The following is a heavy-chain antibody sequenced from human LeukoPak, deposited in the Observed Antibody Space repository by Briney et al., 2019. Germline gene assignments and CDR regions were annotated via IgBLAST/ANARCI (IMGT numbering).Heavy chain of an antibody. J-gene: IGHJ5*02. CDR3: ARRLRYSFGYVNL. CDR2: IYYGGST. Sequence: PETLSLTCTVSGGAISSSSYYWGWIRQPPGKGLEWIGSIYYGGSTYYNPSLKSRVSISVDTSTNQFSLKLNSVTAADTAVYYCARRLRYSFGYVNLWGQGTLVTVSS. V-gene: IGHV4-39*01. D-gene: IGHD5-18*01. CDR1: GGAISSSSYY.